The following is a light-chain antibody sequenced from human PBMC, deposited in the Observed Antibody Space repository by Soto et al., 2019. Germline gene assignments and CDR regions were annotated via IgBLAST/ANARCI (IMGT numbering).Light chain of an antibody. J-gene: IGKJ1*01. V-gene: IGKV3-15*01. CDR2: GAS. CDR1: QSVSSN. Sequence: EIVMTQSPATLSVSPGERDTLSCRASQSVSSNLAWYQQKPGRAPRLLIYGASTRATGIPARFSGSGSGTEFTLTISSLQSEDFAFYYCQQYNNWPSFGQGTKVEIK. CDR3: QQYNNWPS.